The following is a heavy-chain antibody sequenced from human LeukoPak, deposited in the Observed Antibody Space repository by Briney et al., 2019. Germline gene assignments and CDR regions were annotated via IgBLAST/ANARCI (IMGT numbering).Heavy chain of an antibody. J-gene: IGHJ4*02. V-gene: IGHV4-59*01. CDR3: ARDEGNCGGDCFSL. Sequence: SETLSLTCTVSGGSIRSYYWSWIRQPPGKGLEWIGYIYYTGSTNYNPSLKSRVTISVDTSKNQFSLKLSSVTAADTALYYCARDEGNCGGDCFSLWGQGTLVTVSS. CDR1: GGSIRSYY. D-gene: IGHD2-21*02. CDR2: IYYTGST.